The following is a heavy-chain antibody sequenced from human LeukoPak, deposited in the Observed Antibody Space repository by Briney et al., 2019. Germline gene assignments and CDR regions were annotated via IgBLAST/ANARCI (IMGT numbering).Heavy chain of an antibody. Sequence: SETLSLTCIVSGGSISSYYWSWIRHPPGRGLEWIGYIYYSGSTNYNPSLKSRVTISVDTSKNQFSLKLSSVTAADTAVYYCARTTYGDYTYYFDYWGQGTLVTVSS. V-gene: IGHV4-59*01. CDR1: GGSISSYY. CDR2: IYYSGST. D-gene: IGHD4-17*01. J-gene: IGHJ4*02. CDR3: ARTTYGDYTYYFDY.